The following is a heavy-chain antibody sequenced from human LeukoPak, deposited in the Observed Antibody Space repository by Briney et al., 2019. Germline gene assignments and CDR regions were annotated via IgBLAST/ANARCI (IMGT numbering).Heavy chain of an antibody. CDR2: ISSSGYTM. V-gene: IGHV3-11*01. Sequence: GGSLRLSCAVSGFTFSDYYMSWIRQAPGKGLEWILYISSSGYTMYYAGSVKDRFTISRDNAKNSLYLQMNSLRAEDTAVYFCARVSTNYFDSWGQGTLVTVSS. J-gene: IGHJ4*02. CDR1: GFTFSDYY. CDR3: ARVSTNYFDS. D-gene: IGHD3-3*02.